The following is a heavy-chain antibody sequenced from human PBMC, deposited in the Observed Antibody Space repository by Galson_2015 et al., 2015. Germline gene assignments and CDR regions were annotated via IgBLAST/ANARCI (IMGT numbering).Heavy chain of an antibody. CDR2: IDGSGGST. Sequence: SLRLSCAASGFSFNSYAMTWIRQAPGNGLEWVSGIDGSGGSTIYADSVKGRFTVSRDNSKNTLYLQMSSLRAEDTAVYYCVRGNGYNLDYWGQGTLVTVSS. D-gene: IGHD5-24*01. V-gene: IGHV3-23*01. CDR3: VRGNGYNLDY. J-gene: IGHJ4*02. CDR1: GFSFNSYA.